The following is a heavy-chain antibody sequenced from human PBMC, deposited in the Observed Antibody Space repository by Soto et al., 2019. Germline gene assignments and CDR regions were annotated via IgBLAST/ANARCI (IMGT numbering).Heavy chain of an antibody. V-gene: IGHV1-3*01. CDR1: GYTFTSYA. CDR2: INPGNGNT. J-gene: IGHJ2*01. Sequence: QVQVVQSGAEVKKPGASGKVSCKASGYTFTSYAMHWVRQAPGQRLEWMGWINPGNGNTKNSQKFQGRVTITRDTFASTAYMALSSLRSEDTAVYYCARGASSVTTFDFDLWGRGTLVTVSS. CDR3: ARGASSVTTFDFDL. D-gene: IGHD4-17*01.